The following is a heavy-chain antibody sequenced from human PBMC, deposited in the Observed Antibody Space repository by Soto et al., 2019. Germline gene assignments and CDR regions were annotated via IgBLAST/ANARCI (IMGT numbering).Heavy chain of an antibody. CDR3: ARAGYYYDSSGYYSDPFDY. J-gene: IGHJ4*02. V-gene: IGHV4-31*03. D-gene: IGHD3-22*01. Sequence: LSLTCTVSGGSISSGGYYWSWIRQHPGKGLEWIGYIYYSGSTYYNPSLKSRVTISVDTSKNQFSLKLSSVTAADTAVYYCARAGYYYDSSGYYSDPFDYWGQGTLVTVSS. CDR1: GGSISSGGYY. CDR2: IYYSGST.